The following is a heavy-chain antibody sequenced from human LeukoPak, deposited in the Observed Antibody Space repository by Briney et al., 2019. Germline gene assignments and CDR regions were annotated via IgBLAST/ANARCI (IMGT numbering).Heavy chain of an antibody. CDR2: IYYSGST. V-gene: IGHV4-31*02. J-gene: IGHJ5*02. CDR3: AREFGTLDL. Sequence: NWVRQHPGKGLEWIGYIYYSGSTYYNPSLKSRVIISLDMSKNQFSLKLSSVTAADTAVYYCAREFGTLDLWGQGTLVTVSS. D-gene: IGHD3-16*01.